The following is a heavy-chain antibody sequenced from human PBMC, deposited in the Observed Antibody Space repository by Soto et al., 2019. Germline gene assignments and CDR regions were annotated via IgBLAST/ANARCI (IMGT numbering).Heavy chain of an antibody. V-gene: IGHV1-2*04. CDR3: ARGPRSGSYSFDY. CDR1: GYTFTGYY. CDR2: INPNSGGT. D-gene: IGHD1-26*01. Sequence: ASVKVSCKASGYTFTGYYMHWVRQAPGQGLEWMGWINPNSGGTNYAQKFQGWVTMTRDTSISTAYMELSRLRSDDTAVYYCARGPRSGSYSFDYWGQGTLVTVSS. J-gene: IGHJ4*02.